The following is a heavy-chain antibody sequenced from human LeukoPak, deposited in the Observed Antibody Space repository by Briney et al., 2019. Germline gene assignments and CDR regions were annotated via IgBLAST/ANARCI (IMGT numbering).Heavy chain of an antibody. CDR3: ARDDPYGSVDY. J-gene: IGHJ4*02. D-gene: IGHD3-10*01. CDR2: IYYSGTT. V-gene: IGHV4-59*01. Sequence: GTLFLTSTVSGGYISSYYWSWMRQPPGKELVWIGYIYYSGTTNYNPSLKSRVTISVDTSNNQFSLKLSSVTAADTAVYYCARDDPYGSVDYWGQGTLVTVSS. CDR1: GGYISSYY.